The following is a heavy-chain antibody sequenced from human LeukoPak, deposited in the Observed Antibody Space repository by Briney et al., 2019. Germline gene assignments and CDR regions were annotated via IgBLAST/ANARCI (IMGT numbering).Heavy chain of an antibody. V-gene: IGHV1-46*01. CDR3: ARVPYYDSSGYDN. D-gene: IGHD3-22*01. J-gene: IGHJ4*02. CDR1: GYTFTSYY. CDR2: ISPSGGST. Sequence: ASVNVSCKASGYTFTSYYIHWVRQAPGQGLEWMGVISPSGGSTTYAQKFQGRVTMTRDTSTSTVYMELSSLTSEDTAVYYCARVPYYDSSGYDNWGQGTLVTVSS.